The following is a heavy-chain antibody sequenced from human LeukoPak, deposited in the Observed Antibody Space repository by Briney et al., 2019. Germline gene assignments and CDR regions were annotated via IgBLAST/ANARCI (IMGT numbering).Heavy chain of an antibody. CDR1: GFTFSSYE. J-gene: IGHJ4*02. CDR3: ARVFKARQSSSWPHFDY. V-gene: IGHV3-48*03. D-gene: IGHD6-13*01. Sequence: GGSLRLSCAASGFTFSSYEMNWVRQAPGKGLEWVSYISSSGSTIYYADSVKGRFTISRDNAKNSLYLKMNSLRAEDTAVYYCARVFKARQSSSWPHFDYWGQGTLVTVSS. CDR2: ISSSGSTI.